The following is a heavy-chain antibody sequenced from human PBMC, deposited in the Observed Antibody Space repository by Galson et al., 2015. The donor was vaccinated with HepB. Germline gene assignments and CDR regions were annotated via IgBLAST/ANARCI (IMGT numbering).Heavy chain of an antibody. CDR3: VRVADSDYGDHTHFDY. V-gene: IGHV3-48*01. D-gene: IGHD4-17*01. Sequence: SLRLSCAASGFTFSSYTMNWVRQAPGKGLESVSYISSTGTTMYYADSAKGRFTISRDNAQNSLYLQMNSLRAEDTAVYYRVRVADSDYGDHTHFDYWGQGTLVTVSS. CDR2: ISSTGTTM. J-gene: IGHJ4*02. CDR1: GFTFSSYT.